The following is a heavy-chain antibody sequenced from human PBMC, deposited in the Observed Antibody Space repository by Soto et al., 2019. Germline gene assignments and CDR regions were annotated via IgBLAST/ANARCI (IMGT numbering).Heavy chain of an antibody. CDR1: RHSISNNHW. V-gene: IGHV4-4*02. CDR2: IYHSGST. CDR3: ARGGDWRLDC. D-gene: IGHD2-21*01. J-gene: IGHJ4*02. Sequence: SETLYLTCAVSRHSISNNHWWTWVRQPPGKGLEWIGEIYHSGSTNYNPSLKSRVTISVDKSKNQFSLKLDSVAAADTAVYYCARGGDWRLDCWGQGTLVTVSS.